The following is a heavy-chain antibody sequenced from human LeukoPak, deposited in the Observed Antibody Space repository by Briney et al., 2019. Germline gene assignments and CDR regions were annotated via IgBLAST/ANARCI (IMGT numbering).Heavy chain of an antibody. CDR1: VFTFSSYS. CDR3: ARVSGGGSGGYELDY. V-gene: IGHV3-21*01. CDR2: ICSRRSYI. J-gene: IGHJ4*02. D-gene: IGHD5-12*01. Sequence: PGGPLSLSCAASVFTFSSYSMKGVREAPGEGVEWVSSICSRRSYIYDADSVKGRFTISRDNAKNSLYLQMNSLRAEDTAVYYCARVSGGGSGGYELDYWGQGTLVTVSS.